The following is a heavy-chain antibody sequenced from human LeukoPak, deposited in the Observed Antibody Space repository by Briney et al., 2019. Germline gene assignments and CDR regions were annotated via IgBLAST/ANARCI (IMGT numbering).Heavy chain of an antibody. V-gene: IGHV3-23*01. CDR1: GFTFSSYA. J-gene: IGHJ4*02. CDR2: ISGSGGST. Sequence: GGSLRLSCAASGFTFSSYAMSWVRQAPGKGLEWVSAISGSGGSTYYADSVKGRFTISRDNSKTTLYLQMSSLRTEDTAIYYCAKRSAYSTNSPRFDYWGQGTLVTVSS. CDR3: AKRSAYSTNSPRFDY. D-gene: IGHD6-13*01.